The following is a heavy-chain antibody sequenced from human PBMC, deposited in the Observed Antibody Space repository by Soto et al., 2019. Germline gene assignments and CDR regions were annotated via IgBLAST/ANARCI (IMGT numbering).Heavy chain of an antibody. J-gene: IGHJ4*02. CDR2: IYYSGST. Sequence: SETLSLTCTVSGGSISSSSYYWGWIRQPPGKGLEWIGSIYYSGSTYYNPSLKSRVTISVDTSKNQFSLKLSSVTAADTAVYYCARLILVWFGEPLDYFDYWGQGTLVTVSS. CDR1: GGSISSSSYY. V-gene: IGHV4-39*01. CDR3: ARLILVWFGEPLDYFDY. D-gene: IGHD3-10*01.